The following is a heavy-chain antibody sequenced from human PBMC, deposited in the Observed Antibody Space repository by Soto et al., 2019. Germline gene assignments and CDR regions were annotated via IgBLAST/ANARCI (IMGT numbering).Heavy chain of an antibody. J-gene: IGHJ4*02. CDR1: GFTFSDYY. V-gene: IGHV3-11*03. CDR3: ATVSPGVAVAGTYYFDY. D-gene: IGHD6-19*01. CDR2: ISSSSSYT. Sequence: PGGSLRLSCAASGFTFSDYYMSWIRQAPGKGLEWVSYISSSSSYTNYADSVKGRFTISRDNAKNSLYLQMNSLRAEDTAVYYCATVSPGVAVAGTYYFDYWGQGTLVTVSS.